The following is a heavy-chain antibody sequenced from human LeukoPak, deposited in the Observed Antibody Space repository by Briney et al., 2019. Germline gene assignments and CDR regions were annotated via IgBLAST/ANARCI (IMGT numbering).Heavy chain of an antibody. Sequence: PGGSLRLSCAASGFTFSDFHMSWIRQAPGKGLEWVSYISSSGSTIYYADSVKGRFTISRDNAKNSLYLQMNSLRAEDTAVYYCARDLIGTTFWFDPWGQGTLVTVSS. D-gene: IGHD1-7*01. CDR3: ARDLIGTTFWFDP. J-gene: IGHJ5*02. CDR2: ISSSGSTI. CDR1: GFTFSDFH. V-gene: IGHV3-11*04.